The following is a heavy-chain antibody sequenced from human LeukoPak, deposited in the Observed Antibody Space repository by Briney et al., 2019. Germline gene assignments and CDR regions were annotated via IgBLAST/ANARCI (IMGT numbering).Heavy chain of an antibody. J-gene: IGHJ4*02. Sequence: ASVKVSCKTFGYTFITSSIYWVRQAPEQRPEWMGWINVGNGNTRYSEKLQGRVTISRDTSATSSYMELSNLRSEDTAVYFCVGGSLGYWGQGTLVTVSP. CDR1: GYTFITSS. CDR3: VGGSLGY. V-gene: IGHV1-3*01. CDR2: INVGNGNT.